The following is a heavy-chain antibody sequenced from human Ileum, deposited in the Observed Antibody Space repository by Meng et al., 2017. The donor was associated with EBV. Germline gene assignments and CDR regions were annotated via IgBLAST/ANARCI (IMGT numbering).Heavy chain of an antibody. CDR3: ASRPENDVGPFDY. J-gene: IGHJ4*02. CDR2: VNTGNGKT. CDR1: GYTFTSYP. V-gene: IGHV1-3*04. Sequence: QVHLVQSGGGVERPGASAKVSCKASGYTFTSYPMHWGRQAPGQRLQWMGWVNTGNGKTEYSQNFQGRVTITRDTSANTAYMELSSLRSEDTAVYYCASRPENDVGPFDYWGQGTLVTVSS. D-gene: IGHD1-14*01.